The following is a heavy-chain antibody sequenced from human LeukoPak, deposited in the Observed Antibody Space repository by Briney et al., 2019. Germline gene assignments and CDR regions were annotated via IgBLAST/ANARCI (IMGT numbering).Heavy chain of an antibody. CDR2: IWYDGSNE. V-gene: IGHV3-33*03. J-gene: IGHJ6*02. CDR3: ATYINWVAGDV. D-gene: IGHD1-1*01. CDR1: GFTFNSYG. Sequence: GGSLRLSCAASGFTFNSYGIRWVRQAPGKGLEWVAFIWYDGSNEYYADSVKGRFTISRDNAKDSLYLQMNSLRAEDTAVYHCATYINWVAGDVWGQGTTVTVSS.